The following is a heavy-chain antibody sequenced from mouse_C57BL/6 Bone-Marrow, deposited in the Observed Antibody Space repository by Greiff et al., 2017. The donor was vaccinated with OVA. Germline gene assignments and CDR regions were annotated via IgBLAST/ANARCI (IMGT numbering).Heavy chain of an antibody. J-gene: IGHJ2*01. Sequence: DVQLVESGGGLVQPGGSLSLSCAASGFTFTDYYMSWVRQPPGKALEWLGFIRNKANGYTTEYSASVKGRFTISRDNSQSILYLQMNALRAEDSATYYCARYIYDYTLYFDYWGQGTTLTVSS. D-gene: IGHD2-4*01. CDR1: GFTFTDYY. CDR3: ARYIYDYTLYFDY. CDR2: IRNKANGYTT. V-gene: IGHV7-3*01.